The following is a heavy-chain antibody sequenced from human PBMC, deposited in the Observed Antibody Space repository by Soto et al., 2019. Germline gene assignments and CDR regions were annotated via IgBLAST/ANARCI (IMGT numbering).Heavy chain of an antibody. D-gene: IGHD6-19*01. Sequence: SETLSLTCAVYGGSFSGYYWSWIRQPPGKGLEWIGEINHSGSTNYNPSLKSRVTISVDTSKNQFSLKLSSVTAADTAVYYCARADSSGRIDPWGQGTLVTVSS. J-gene: IGHJ5*02. CDR3: ARADSSGRIDP. V-gene: IGHV4-34*01. CDR1: GGSFSGYY. CDR2: INHSGST.